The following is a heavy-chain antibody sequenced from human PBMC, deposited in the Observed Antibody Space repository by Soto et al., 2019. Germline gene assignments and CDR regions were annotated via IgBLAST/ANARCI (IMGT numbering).Heavy chain of an antibody. V-gene: IGHV4-30-2*01. CDR3: ARGARGYTYGPYYFDL. J-gene: IGHJ4*01. Sequence: SETLSLTCAVSGGSITTGDNCWAWIRQTPGRGLEWIANIRHSGSTYYNSSLKSRVTISKETSKNQFSPKLASVTAADTGVYYCARGARGYTYGPYYFDLWGPGTLVTVSS. CDR1: GGSITTGDNC. CDR2: IRHSGST. D-gene: IGHD5-18*01.